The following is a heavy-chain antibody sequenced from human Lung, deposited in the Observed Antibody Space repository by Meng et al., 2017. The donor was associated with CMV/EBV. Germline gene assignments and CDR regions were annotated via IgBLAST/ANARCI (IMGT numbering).Heavy chain of an antibody. CDR3: ARSILSNGFDAFDI. Sequence: ESXKISXEASGFIVSSTYMSWVRQAPGKGLEWVSVIYSGGTTFKANSVKGRFTISRDNSKNTLFLQMNRLRAEDTAVYYCARSILSNGFDAFDIWGQGKXV. J-gene: IGHJ3*02. V-gene: IGHV3-53*01. CDR2: IYSGGTT. CDR1: GFIVSSTY. D-gene: IGHD2/OR15-2a*01.